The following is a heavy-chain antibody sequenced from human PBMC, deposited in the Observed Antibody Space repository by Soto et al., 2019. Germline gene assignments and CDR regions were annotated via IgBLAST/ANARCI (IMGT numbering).Heavy chain of an antibody. V-gene: IGHV1-69*13. D-gene: IGHD3-22*01. CDR2: IIPIFGTA. CDR1: GGTFSSYA. J-gene: IGHJ4*02. CDR3: ARGLARVSYHDSTGY. Sequence: SVKVSCKASGGTFSSYAISWVRQAPGQGLEWMGGIIPIFGTANYAQKFQGRVTITADESTSTAYMELSSLRSEDTAVYYCARGLARVSYHDSTGYWGQGTLVIVSS.